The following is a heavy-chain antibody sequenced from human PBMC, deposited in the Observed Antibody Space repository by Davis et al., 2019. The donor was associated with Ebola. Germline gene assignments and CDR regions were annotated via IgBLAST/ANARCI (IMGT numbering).Heavy chain of an antibody. D-gene: IGHD1-20*01. CDR1: GFTFSDCS. CDR2: ITPDGSST. J-gene: IGHJ4*02. CDR3: AKDLTGAQDC. V-gene: IGHV3-74*01. Sequence: GESLKISCAASGFTFSDCSMNWVRQAPGKGLVWVARITPDGSSTSYADSVRGRFTISRDNAKSTLYLQMSSLRADDTALYYCAKDLTGAQDCWGQGTLVTVSS.